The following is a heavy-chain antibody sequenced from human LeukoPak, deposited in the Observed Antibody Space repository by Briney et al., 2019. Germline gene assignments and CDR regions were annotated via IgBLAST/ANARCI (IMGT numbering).Heavy chain of an antibody. CDR2: INPSGTGT. J-gene: IGHJ5*02. CDR1: GYTITNNY. CDR3: ATDHSMANTAWWFDH. D-gene: IGHD5-24*01. V-gene: IGHV1-46*01. Sequence: GASVKVSCKASGYTITNNYMHWVRQAPGQGLEWMGVINPSGTGTSYAQKFQGRITMSRDTSTSTVYMELSSLRSEDTAFYYCATDHSMANTAWWFDHWGQGTLVTVSS.